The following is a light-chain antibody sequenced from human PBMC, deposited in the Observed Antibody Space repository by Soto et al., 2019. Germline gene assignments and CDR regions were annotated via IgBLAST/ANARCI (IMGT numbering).Light chain of an antibody. CDR1: SSDVGGYNY. CDR3: SSYTSSSTQV. V-gene: IGLV2-14*01. J-gene: IGLJ3*02. Sequence: QSALTQPASVSGSPGQSITISCTGTSSDVGGYNYVSWYQQLPGKAPKLMIYEVSHRPSGVSNRVSGSKSGNTASLTISGLQAEDEADYHCSSYTSSSTQVFGGGTKLTVL. CDR2: EVS.